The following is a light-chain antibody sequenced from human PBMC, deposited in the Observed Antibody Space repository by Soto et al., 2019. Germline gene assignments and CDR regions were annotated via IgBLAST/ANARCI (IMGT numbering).Light chain of an antibody. CDR3: QQYNNWWT. J-gene: IGKJ1*01. Sequence: EIVMTQSPATLSVSPGERATLSCRASQSVSSNFAWYQQKPGQAPRLLIYGASTRATGIPARFSGSGSGTEFPLTSSSRQSEDFAVYYCQQYNNWWTFGQGTKVDIK. V-gene: IGKV3D-15*01. CDR2: GAS. CDR1: QSVSSN.